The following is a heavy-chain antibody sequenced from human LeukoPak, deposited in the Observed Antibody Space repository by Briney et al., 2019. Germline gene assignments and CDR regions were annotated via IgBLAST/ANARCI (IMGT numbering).Heavy chain of an antibody. Sequence: PSETLSLTCAVSGGSISSSNWWSWVRQPPGKGLEWIGEIYHSGSTNYNPSLKSRVTRSVDKSKNQFSLKLSSVTAADTAVYYCARGGYDSSGFSPFDIWGQGTMVTVSS. CDR1: GGSISSSNW. V-gene: IGHV4-4*02. J-gene: IGHJ3*02. D-gene: IGHD3-22*01. CDR3: ARGGYDSSGFSPFDI. CDR2: IYHSGST.